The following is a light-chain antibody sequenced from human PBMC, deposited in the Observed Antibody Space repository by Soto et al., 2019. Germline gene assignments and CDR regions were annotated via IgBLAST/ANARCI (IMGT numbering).Light chain of an antibody. CDR3: CSYAGSDSFV. V-gene: IGLV2-11*01. Sequence: QSALTQPRSVSGSPGQSVTISCTGTSSDVGGYNYVSWYQQHPGKAPKVMIYDVSERPSGVPDRFSGSKSGNTASLTISGLQAEDEADYYCCSYAGSDSFVFGTGTKVTVL. J-gene: IGLJ1*01. CDR1: SSDVGGYNY. CDR2: DVS.